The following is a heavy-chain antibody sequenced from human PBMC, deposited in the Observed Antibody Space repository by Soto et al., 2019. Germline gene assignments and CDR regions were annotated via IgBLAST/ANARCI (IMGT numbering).Heavy chain of an antibody. CDR3: ARRRITTFGVVITGYGMDV. V-gene: IGHV4-4*01. D-gene: IGHD3-3*01. CDR1: GGSISNNNC. Sequence: SETLSLTCAVSGGSISNNNCWNWVRQPPGKGLEWIGEIYHSGTTNYNPSLISRVTLSLDESKNHFSLTLNSVTAADTAVYCCARRRITTFGVVITGYGMDVWGQGTTVTVS. J-gene: IGHJ6*02. CDR2: IYHSGTT.